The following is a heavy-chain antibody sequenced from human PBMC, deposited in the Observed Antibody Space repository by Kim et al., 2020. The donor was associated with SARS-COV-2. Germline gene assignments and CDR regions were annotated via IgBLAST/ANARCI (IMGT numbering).Heavy chain of an antibody. J-gene: IGHJ6*01. CDR1: GGSISSGGYS. CDR2: IYHSGST. V-gene: IGHV4-30-2*01. D-gene: IGHD6-6*01. Sequence: SETLSLTCAVSGGSISSGGYSWSWIRQPPGKGLEWIGYIYHSGSTYYNPSLKSRVTISVDRSKNQFSLKLSSVTAADTAVYYCARDKQLGDYYYGMDVWG. CDR3: ARDKQLGDYYYGMDV.